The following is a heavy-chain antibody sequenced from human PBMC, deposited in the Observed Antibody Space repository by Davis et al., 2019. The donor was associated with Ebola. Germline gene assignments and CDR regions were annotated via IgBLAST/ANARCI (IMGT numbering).Heavy chain of an antibody. V-gene: IGHV3-11*01. CDR2: ISSSGTTI. J-gene: IGHJ4*02. Sequence: GESLKISCAGSGFTFSNYYMSWVRQAPGKGLEWVSYISSSGTTIYYADSVKGRFTISSDNAKNPLYLQMNSLRAEDTAVYYCAREAGAIDYWGQGTLVTVSS. CDR3: AREAGAIDY. CDR1: GFTFSNYY.